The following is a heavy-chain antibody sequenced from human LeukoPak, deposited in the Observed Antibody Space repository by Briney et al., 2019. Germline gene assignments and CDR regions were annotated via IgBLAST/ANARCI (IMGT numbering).Heavy chain of an antibody. D-gene: IGHD6-19*01. V-gene: IGHV3-23*01. CDR1: GFTFSSYV. Sequence: PGGSLRLSCAASGFTFSSYVMSWVRQAPGKGLEWVSAISGSGGSTYYADSVKGRFTISRDNSKNTLYLQMNSLRAEDTAVYYCAKGEGSGWGFDPWGQGTLVTVSS. J-gene: IGHJ5*02. CDR2: ISGSGGST. CDR3: AKGEGSGWGFDP.